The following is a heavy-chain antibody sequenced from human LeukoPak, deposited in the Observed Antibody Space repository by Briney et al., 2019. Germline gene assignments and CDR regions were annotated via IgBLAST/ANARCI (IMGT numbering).Heavy chain of an antibody. Sequence: PGGSLRLSCAASGFTVSSNYMSWVRQAPGKGLEWVSVIYSGGSTYYADSVKGRFTISRDNSKNSLFLQVNSLRDEDTAVYYCARGPPCSSTSCYVTGAFDFWGQGTMVTVSS. D-gene: IGHD2-2*01. CDR3: ARGPPCSSTSCYVTGAFDF. CDR1: GFTVSSNY. CDR2: IYSGGST. V-gene: IGHV3-53*01. J-gene: IGHJ3*01.